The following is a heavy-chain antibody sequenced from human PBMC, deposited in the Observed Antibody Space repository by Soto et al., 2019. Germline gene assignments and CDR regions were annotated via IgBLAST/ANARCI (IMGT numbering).Heavy chain of an antibody. J-gene: IGHJ5*01. Sequence: SETLSLTCAVYGGSFSGYSWTWIRQSPGKGLEWIGDINHSGRVNYSPSLKSRVTISLDTSKNQFSLTLSAVTAADTAMYYCSTRAYDTNGYYRFDPWGQGTLVTVSS. CDR3: STRAYDTNGYYRFDP. D-gene: IGHD3-22*01. V-gene: IGHV4-34*01. CDR2: INHSGRV. CDR1: GGSFSGYS.